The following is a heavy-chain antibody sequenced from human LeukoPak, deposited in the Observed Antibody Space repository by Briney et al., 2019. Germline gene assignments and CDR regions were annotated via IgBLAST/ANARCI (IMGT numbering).Heavy chain of an antibody. CDR3: ASSPYDPLGHDAFDI. D-gene: IGHD2-8*01. CDR2: IYYSGST. J-gene: IGHJ3*02. Sequence: PSETLSLTCTVSGGSISSGDYYWSWIRQPPGKGLEWIGYIYYSGSTYYNPSLKSRVTISVDTSKNQFSLKLSSVTAADTAVYYCASSPYDPLGHDAFDIWGQGTMVTVSS. V-gene: IGHV4-30-4*01. CDR1: GGSISSGDYY.